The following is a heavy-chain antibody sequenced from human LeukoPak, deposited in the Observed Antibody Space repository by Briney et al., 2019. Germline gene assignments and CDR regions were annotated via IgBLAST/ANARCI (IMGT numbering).Heavy chain of an antibody. D-gene: IGHD7-27*01. CDR3: STDILETNWGGY. CDR1: GFTFSNAW. Sequence: GGSLRLSCAASGFTFSNAWMSWVRQAPGKRLQSVSRIKSKTDGGTTHYAAPVKGRFTISRDDSKDTLYLQMNSLKTEDTAVYYCSTDILETNWGGYWGQGTLVTVSS. J-gene: IGHJ4*02. CDR2: IKSKTDGGTT. V-gene: IGHV3-15*01.